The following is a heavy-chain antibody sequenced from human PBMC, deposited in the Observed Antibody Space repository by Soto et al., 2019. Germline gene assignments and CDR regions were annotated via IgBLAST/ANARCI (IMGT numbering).Heavy chain of an antibody. Sequence: QVRLVESGGDLVQPGRSLRLSCAASGFTFGSYGMHWVRQAPGKGLEWVAMISYDGRHQYYADSVKGRFTISRDNFKDTLYLQMNGLTPEDTAIYFCARELDIPPDYYFDYWGKGNLVTVAS. V-gene: IGHV3-30*03. CDR3: ARELDIPPDYYFDY. D-gene: IGHD5-12*01. CDR1: GFTFGSYG. CDR2: ISYDGRHQ. J-gene: IGHJ4*02.